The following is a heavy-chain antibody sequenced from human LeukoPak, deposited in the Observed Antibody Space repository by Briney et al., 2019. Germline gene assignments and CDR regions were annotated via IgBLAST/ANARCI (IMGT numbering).Heavy chain of an antibody. CDR1: GYTFTNYG. V-gene: IGHV1-18*01. J-gene: IGHJ4*02. CDR3: ARRSTLYSSGWFYFDY. D-gene: IGHD6-19*01. Sequence: ASVKVSCKASGYTFTNYGITWVRQAPGQGLEWVGWISARDGTWNYALTLQDRLTMTTDTSTSTAYLALRGLRSDDTAVYYCARRSTLYSSGWFYFDYWGQGTLVTVSS. CDR2: ISARDGTW.